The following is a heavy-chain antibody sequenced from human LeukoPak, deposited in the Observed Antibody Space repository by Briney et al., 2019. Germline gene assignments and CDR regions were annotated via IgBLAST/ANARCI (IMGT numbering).Heavy chain of an antibody. J-gene: IGHJ5*02. Sequence: PSETLSLTCTVSGGSISSSSYYWGWIRQPPGKGLEWIGSTYYSGSTYYNPSLKSRVTISVDTSKNQFSLKLSSVTAADTAVYYCARRPRAGWFDPWGQGTLVTVSS. CDR3: ARRPRAGWFDP. CDR2: TYYSGST. CDR1: GGSISSSSYY. V-gene: IGHV4-39*01.